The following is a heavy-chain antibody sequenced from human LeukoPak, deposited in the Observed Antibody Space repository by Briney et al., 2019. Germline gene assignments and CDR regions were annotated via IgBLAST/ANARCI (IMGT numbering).Heavy chain of an antibody. D-gene: IGHD2-21*02. V-gene: IGHV3-30*04. CDR2: ISFEGSNK. CDR3: ARDYDRCGGDCYAYYYDY. Sequence: GGSLRLSCAASGFTFCSFAMHGVREGPGKGLERVVVISFEGSNKYYADSAKGRFTISRDNSKNTLYLQMNRLRAEDTAVFYCARDYDRCGGDCYAYYYDYWGQGTLVTVS. J-gene: IGHJ4*02. CDR1: GFTFCSFA.